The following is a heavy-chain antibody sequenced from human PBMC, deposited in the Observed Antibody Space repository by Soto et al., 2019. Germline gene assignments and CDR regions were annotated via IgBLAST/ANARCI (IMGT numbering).Heavy chain of an antibody. CDR1: GGTFSSYT. Sequence: GASVKVSCKASGGTFSSYTISWVRQAPGQGLEWMGRIIPILGIANYAQKFQGRVTITADKSTSTAYMELSSLRSEDTAVYYCARGIAAVAEYFQHWGQGTLVTV. J-gene: IGHJ1*01. D-gene: IGHD6-13*01. V-gene: IGHV1-69*02. CDR3: ARGIAAVAEYFQH. CDR2: IIPILGIA.